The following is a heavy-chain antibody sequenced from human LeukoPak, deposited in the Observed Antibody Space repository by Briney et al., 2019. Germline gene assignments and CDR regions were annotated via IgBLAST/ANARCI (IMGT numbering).Heavy chain of an antibody. J-gene: IGHJ4*02. D-gene: IGHD1-26*01. Sequence: PGGSLRLSCAASGFTFSSYGMHWVRQAPGKGLEWVAVISYDGSNKYYADSVKGRFTISRDNSKNTLYLQMNSLRPEDSAVYYCAKYSGSYYYPPNWDSWGQGTLVTVSS. CDR3: AKYSGSYYYPPNWDS. CDR2: ISYDGSNK. CDR1: GFTFSSYG. V-gene: IGHV3-30*18.